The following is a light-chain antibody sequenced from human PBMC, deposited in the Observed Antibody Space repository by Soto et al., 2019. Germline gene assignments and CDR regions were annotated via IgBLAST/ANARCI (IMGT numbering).Light chain of an antibody. CDR2: EVT. V-gene: IGLV2-14*01. Sequence: QSVLTQPASVSGSPGQSITISCIGTSSDVGGYNYVSWYQQHPGKAPKLMIYEVTNRPSGVSNRFSGSKSGNTASLTISGLQAEDEADYYCSSYTSSTSYVFRTGTKVTVL. CDR3: SSYTSSTSYV. J-gene: IGLJ1*01. CDR1: SSDVGGYNY.